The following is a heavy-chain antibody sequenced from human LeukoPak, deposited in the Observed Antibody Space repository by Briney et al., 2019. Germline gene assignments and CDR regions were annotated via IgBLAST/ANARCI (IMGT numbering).Heavy chain of an antibody. Sequence: GGSLRLSCAASGFTFSDYYMSWIRQAPGKGLEWVSYISSSGSTIYYADSVKGRFTISRDNAKNSLYLQMNSLRAEDTAVYYCARGNYDFWSGYYSGWFDPWGRGTLVTVSS. J-gene: IGHJ5*02. V-gene: IGHV3-11*01. CDR3: ARGNYDFWSGYYSGWFDP. CDR1: GFTFSDYY. D-gene: IGHD3-3*01. CDR2: ISSSGSTI.